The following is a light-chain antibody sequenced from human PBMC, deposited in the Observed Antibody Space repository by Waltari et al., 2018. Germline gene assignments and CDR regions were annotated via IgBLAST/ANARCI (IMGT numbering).Light chain of an antibody. CDR3: HRYGRSYT. V-gene: IGKV3-20*01. CDR1: ESVSSSY. Sequence: VLTQSPGTLSLSPGERATLSCRANESVSSSYLAWYQHKPGLAPRLLIYGASSRAAGIPARFRGSGSGTDFTLTISRLEPEDFAVYYCHRYGRSYTFGQGTKLEIK. J-gene: IGKJ2*01. CDR2: GAS.